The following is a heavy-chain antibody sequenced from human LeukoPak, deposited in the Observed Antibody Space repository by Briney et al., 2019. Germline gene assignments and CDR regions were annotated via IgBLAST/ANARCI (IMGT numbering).Heavy chain of an antibody. CDR1: GFTFTSYW. CDR3: ARRVDTAMVTVSTGYHFGMDV. D-gene: IGHD5-18*01. Sequence: PGGSLRLSCAASGFTFTSYWMHWVRQAPGKGLVWVSRINSDESTANYADSVKGRFTVSRDNAKNTLYLQMDSLRAEDTAVYYCARRVDTAMVTVSTGYHFGMDVWGQGTTVTVSS. J-gene: IGHJ6*02. V-gene: IGHV3-74*01. CDR2: INSDESTA.